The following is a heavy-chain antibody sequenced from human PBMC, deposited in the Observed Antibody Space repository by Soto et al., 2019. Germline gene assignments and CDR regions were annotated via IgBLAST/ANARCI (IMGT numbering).Heavy chain of an antibody. CDR3: ARDYYDILTGSRYYFDY. D-gene: IGHD3-9*01. CDR1: GFTFISYW. CDR2: KKQEGSGK. V-gene: IGHV3-7*01. J-gene: IGHJ4*02. Sequence: GGSLKLSGAASGFTFISYWISWVRQAPGKGLEWVANKKQEGSGKYYVDSVKGRLTSSRDNAKNSLYLQMNSLRAEDTAVYYCARDYYDILTGSRYYFDYWGQGTLVTVSS.